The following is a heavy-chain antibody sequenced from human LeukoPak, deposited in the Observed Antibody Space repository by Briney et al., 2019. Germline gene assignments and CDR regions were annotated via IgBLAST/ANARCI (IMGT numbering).Heavy chain of an antibody. CDR1: GGSMSSYY. J-gene: IGHJ3*02. CDR2: IYDSGST. D-gene: IGHD1-26*01. CDR3: ARHGTSGIYRRPFDI. Sequence: SETLSLTCTVSGGSMSSYYWSWIRQPPGKGLEWIGYIYDSGSTNYNPSLKSRVAISVDTSNNQFSLKLNSVTAADTAVYYCARHGTSGIYRRPFDIWGQGTMVTVSS. V-gene: IGHV4-59*08.